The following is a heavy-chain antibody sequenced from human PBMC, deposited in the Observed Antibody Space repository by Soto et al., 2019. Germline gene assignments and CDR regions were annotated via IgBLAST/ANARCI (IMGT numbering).Heavy chain of an antibody. CDR3: TRGGMIVVLNAFDI. Sequence: PGGSLRLSCTASGFTFGDYAMSWVRQAPGKGLGWVGFIRSKAYGGTTEYAASVKGRFTISRDDSKSIAYLQMNSLKTEDTAVYYCTRGGMIVVLNAFDIWGQGTMVTVSS. CDR1: GFTFGDYA. CDR2: IRSKAYGGTT. J-gene: IGHJ3*02. D-gene: IGHD3-22*01. V-gene: IGHV3-49*04.